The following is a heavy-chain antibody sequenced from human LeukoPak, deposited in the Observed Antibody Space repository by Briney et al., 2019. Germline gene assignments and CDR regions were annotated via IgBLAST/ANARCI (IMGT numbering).Heavy chain of an antibody. CDR1: GFTFSSYY. D-gene: IGHD5-18*01. V-gene: IGHV3-21*01. CDR2: ISSSSSYI. CDR3: ARTQLSDTAMSYFDY. J-gene: IGHJ4*02. Sequence: PGGSLRLSCAASGFTFSSYYMSWVRQAPGKGLEWFSSISSSSSYIYYADSVKGRFTISRDNAKNSLYLQMNSLRAEDTAVYYCARTQLSDTAMSYFDYWGRGTLVTVSS.